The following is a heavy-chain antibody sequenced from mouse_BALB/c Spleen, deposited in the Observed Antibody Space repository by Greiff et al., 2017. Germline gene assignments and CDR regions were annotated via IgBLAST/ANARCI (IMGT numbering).Heavy chain of an antibody. J-gene: IGHJ2*01. CDR1: GFTFSSYT. D-gene: IGHD1-1*01. CDR3: ARGDYGFDY. Sequence: EVQRVESGGGLVQPGGSLKLSCAASGFTFSSYTMSWVRQTPEKRLEWVAYISNGGGSTYYPDTVKGRFTISRDNAKNTLYLQMSSLKSEDTAMYYCARGDYGFDYWGQGTTLTVSA. CDR2: ISNGGGST. V-gene: IGHV5-12-2*01.